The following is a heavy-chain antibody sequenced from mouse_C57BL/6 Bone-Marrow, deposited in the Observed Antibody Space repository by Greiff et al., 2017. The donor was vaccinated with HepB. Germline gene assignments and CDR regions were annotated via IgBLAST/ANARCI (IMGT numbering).Heavy chain of an antibody. V-gene: IGHV1-80*01. J-gene: IGHJ1*03. D-gene: IGHD2-4*01. CDR1: GYAFSSYW. CDR3: ARFGYYDPYWYFDV. CDR2: IYPGDGDT. Sequence: VKLMESGAELVKPGASVKISCKASGYAFSSYWMNWVKQRPGKGLEWIGQIYPGDGDTNYNGKFKGKATLTADKSSSTAYMQLSSLTSEDSAVYFCARFGYYDPYWYFDVWGTGTTVTVSS.